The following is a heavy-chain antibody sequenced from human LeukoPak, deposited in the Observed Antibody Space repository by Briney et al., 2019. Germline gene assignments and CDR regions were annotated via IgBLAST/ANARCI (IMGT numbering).Heavy chain of an antibody. V-gene: IGHV3-9*01. Sequence: GGSLRLSCAASGFTFDDYAMHWVRQAPGKGLEWVSGISWNSGSIGYADSVKGRFTISRDNSKNTLYLQMNSLRAEDTAVYYCAKDRGIVSSYFDYWGQGTLVTVSS. CDR2: ISWNSGSI. CDR3: AKDRGIVSSYFDY. J-gene: IGHJ4*02. CDR1: GFTFDDYA. D-gene: IGHD2-15*01.